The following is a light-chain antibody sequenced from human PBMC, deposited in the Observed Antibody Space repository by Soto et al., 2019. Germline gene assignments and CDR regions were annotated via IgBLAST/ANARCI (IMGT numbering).Light chain of an antibody. CDR1: QSISNY. CDR3: QQRYGTPLT. V-gene: IGKV1-39*01. CDR2: AAS. Sequence: DMEMTQSPSSLSASVGDRVTITCRASQSISNYLTWYQHKPGQVPKLLIYAASSLQSGVPTRFSGSGSGTDFTLTINSLQPEDFAAYYCQQRYGTPLTFGGGTKIEIK. J-gene: IGKJ4*01.